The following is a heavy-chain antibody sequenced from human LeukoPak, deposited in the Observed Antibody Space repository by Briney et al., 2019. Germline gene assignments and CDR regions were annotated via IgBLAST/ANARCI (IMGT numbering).Heavy chain of an antibody. CDR3: TRGPSRWASLDL. CDR2: INSDGSIT. Sequence: GGSLRLSCAASEFTFNTSWMHWVRQAPGKGLGWVSRINSDGSITNYADSVKGRFTISRENAKNTLYLQRRRLRAADTALYYCTRGPSRWASLDLWGQGTLVTVSS. J-gene: IGHJ5*02. D-gene: IGHD6-13*01. V-gene: IGHV3-74*01. CDR1: EFTFNTSW.